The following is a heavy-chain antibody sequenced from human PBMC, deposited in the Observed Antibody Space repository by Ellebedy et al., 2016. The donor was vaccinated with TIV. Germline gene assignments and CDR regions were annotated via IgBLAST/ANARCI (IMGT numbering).Heavy chain of an antibody. J-gene: IGHJ4*02. CDR3: ARHLTTEDFDY. D-gene: IGHD4-17*01. CDR1: GFTVSSNY. V-gene: IGHV3-53*01. CDR2: IYSGGST. Sequence: PGGSLRLSCAASGFTVSSNYMSWVRQAPGKGLEWVSVIYSGGSTYYADSVKGRFTISRDNSKNTLYLQMNSLRAEDTAVYYCARHLTTEDFDYWGQGTLVTVSS.